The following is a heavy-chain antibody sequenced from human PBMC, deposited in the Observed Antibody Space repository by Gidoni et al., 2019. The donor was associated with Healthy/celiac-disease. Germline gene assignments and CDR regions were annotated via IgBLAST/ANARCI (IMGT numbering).Heavy chain of an antibody. CDR3: TSSQGWFDP. Sequence: EVQLVESGGGLVQPGGSLQLSWAASGFTFSGSAMHLVRQASGKGLEWVGRIRSKANSYATAYAASVKGRFTISRDDSKNTAYLQMNSLKTEDTAVYYCTSSQGWFDPWGQGTLVTVSS. CDR1: GFTFSGSA. CDR2: IRSKANSYAT. J-gene: IGHJ5*02. V-gene: IGHV3-73*02.